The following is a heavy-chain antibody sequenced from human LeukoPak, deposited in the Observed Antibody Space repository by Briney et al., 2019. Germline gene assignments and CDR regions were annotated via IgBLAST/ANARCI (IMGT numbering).Heavy chain of an antibody. CDR3: ARDGREDYYYYMDV. CDR2: IYHSGST. D-gene: IGHD1-14*01. Sequence: SETLSLTCTVSGYSISSGYYWGWIRPPPGKGLEWIGIIYHSGSTYYSPSLKSRVTISVDTSKNQFSLKLSSVTAADTAVYYCARDGREDYYYYMDVWGKGTTVTVSS. CDR1: GYSISSGYY. J-gene: IGHJ6*03. V-gene: IGHV4-38-2*02.